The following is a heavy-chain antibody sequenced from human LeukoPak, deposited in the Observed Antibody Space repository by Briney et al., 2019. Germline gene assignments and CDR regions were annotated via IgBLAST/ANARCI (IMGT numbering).Heavy chain of an antibody. CDR1: GGSISSTSFY. J-gene: IGHJ4*02. D-gene: IGHD5-18*01. CDR3: TRQVRIQLPPRYFDY. CDR2: IVYSGST. V-gene: IGHV4-39*01. Sequence: SETLSLTCTVSGGSISSTSFYWVWIRQPPGQGLEWIVSIVYSGSTYYNPSLKRRATISVATSKNQLSLTLDSVTAADTVVYYCTRQVRIQLPPRYFDYWGQGTLVTVSS.